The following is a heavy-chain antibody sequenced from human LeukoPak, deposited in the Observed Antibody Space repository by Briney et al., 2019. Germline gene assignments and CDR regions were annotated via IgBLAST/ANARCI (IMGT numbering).Heavy chain of an antibody. CDR2: IYYSGST. D-gene: IGHD6-13*01. V-gene: IGHV4-39*07. J-gene: IGHJ4*02. CDR3: ARGVGRAAAGKLPDY. CDR1: GGSISSSSYY. Sequence: SETLSLTCTVSGGSISSSSYYWGWIRQPPGKGLEWIGSIYYSGSTYYNPSLKSRVTISVDTSKNQFSLKLSSVTAADTAVYYCARGVGRAAAGKLPDYWGQGTLVTVSS.